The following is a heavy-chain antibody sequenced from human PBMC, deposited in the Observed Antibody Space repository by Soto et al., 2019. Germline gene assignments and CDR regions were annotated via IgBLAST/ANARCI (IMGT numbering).Heavy chain of an antibody. D-gene: IGHD3-9*01. V-gene: IGHV4-30-4*01. CDR2: IYYSGST. J-gene: IGHJ6*02. CDR3: AREGRYYDILTGFYYYYGMDV. Sequence: SETLSLTCTVSGGSISSGDYYWSWIRQPPGKGLEWIGYIYYSGSTYYNPSLKSRVTISVDTSKNQFSLKLSSVTAADTAVYYCAREGRYYDILTGFYYYYGMDVWGQGTTVTSP. CDR1: GGSISSGDYY.